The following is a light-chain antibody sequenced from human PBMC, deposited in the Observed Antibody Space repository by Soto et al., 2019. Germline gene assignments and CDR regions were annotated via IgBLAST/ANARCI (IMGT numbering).Light chain of an antibody. CDR2: AGS. CDR3: LQYDSRYT. Sequence: DIQLTQSPSFLSASVGDRVTITCRASQGISTYLAWYQQKPGKAPKLLIYAGSTLQSGVPSRFSGSGSGTEFTLTISSLQPDDFATYYCLQYDSRYTFGQGTKVDIK. V-gene: IGKV1-9*01. CDR1: QGISTY. J-gene: IGKJ2*01.